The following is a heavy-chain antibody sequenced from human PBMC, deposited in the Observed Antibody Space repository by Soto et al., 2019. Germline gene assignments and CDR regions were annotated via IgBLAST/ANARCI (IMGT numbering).Heavy chain of an antibody. V-gene: IGHV3-74*01. CDR3: ARGVAGFDP. CDR2: IKSDGTA. J-gene: IGHJ5*02. D-gene: IGHD6-19*01. CDR1: GFTFSSYW. Sequence: EVQLVESGGGLVQPGESLRLSCVPSGFTFSSYWMHWVRQAPGKGLMWVSQIKSDGTAIYADFAKGRFTVSRDNAKNMLYLQMNSLRAEDTAVYYCARGVAGFDPWGQGTLVTVSS.